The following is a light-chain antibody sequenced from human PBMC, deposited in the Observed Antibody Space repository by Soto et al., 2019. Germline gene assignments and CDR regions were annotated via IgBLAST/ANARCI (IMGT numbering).Light chain of an antibody. J-gene: IGKJ4*01. CDR1: QDTGNF. Sequence: ILMNQAPSSLSSFLPYTATITCRASQDTGNFLAWYQQKPGKAPKLLIYDASSLQTGVPSRFSGSGSGTDFTVTISSRQPEDIATDYCQQDANSTLTFGGGTKVDIK. CDR3: QQDANSTLT. CDR2: DAS. V-gene: IGKV1-33*01.